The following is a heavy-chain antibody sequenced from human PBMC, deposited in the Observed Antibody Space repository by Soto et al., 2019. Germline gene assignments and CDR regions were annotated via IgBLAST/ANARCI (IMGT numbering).Heavy chain of an antibody. Sequence: PGGSLRLSCAASGFTFSSYSMNWVRQAPGKGLEWVSYISSSSSTIYYADSVKGRFTISRDNAKNSLYLQMNSLRAEDTAVYYCATRRSTTYSYMDVWGKGTTVTVSS. D-gene: IGHD2-2*01. J-gene: IGHJ6*03. CDR1: GFTFSSYS. CDR2: ISSSSSTI. CDR3: ATRRSTTYSYMDV. V-gene: IGHV3-48*01.